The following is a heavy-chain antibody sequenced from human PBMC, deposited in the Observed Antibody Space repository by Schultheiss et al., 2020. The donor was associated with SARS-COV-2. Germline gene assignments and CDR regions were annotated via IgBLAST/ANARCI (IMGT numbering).Heavy chain of an antibody. V-gene: IGHV4-34*01. J-gene: IGHJ4*02. D-gene: IGHD6-13*01. CDR2: SNHSGST. CDR3: ARETRYSSSCYDF. CDR1: GGSFSVYY. Sequence: SETLTLTCAVYGGSFSVYYWSWIRQPPGKGLEWIGESNHSGSTNYNPSLKSRVTISVDTSKNQFYLKLSSVTAADTAVYYCARETRYSSSCYDFWGQGTLGTVSS.